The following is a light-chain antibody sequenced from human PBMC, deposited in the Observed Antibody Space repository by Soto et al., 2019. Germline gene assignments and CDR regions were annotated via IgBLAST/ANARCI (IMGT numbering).Light chain of an antibody. Sequence: EFVLTQSPGTLSLSPGERATLSCRASQTVRNHYLAWYQQKPGQAPRLLIYDASSRATGIPDRFSGGGSGTDFTLTISRLEPEDFAVYYCQHFNSYPLAFGEGTKVDIK. CDR1: QTVRNHY. CDR2: DAS. V-gene: IGKV3-20*01. CDR3: QHFNSYPLA. J-gene: IGKJ4*01.